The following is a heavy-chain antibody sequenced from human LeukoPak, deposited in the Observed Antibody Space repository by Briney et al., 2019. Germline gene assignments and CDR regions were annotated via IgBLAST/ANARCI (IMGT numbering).Heavy chain of an antibody. CDR1: GFTFRSYA. Sequence: GGSLRLSCAASGFTFRSYAMRWVRQAPGKGLEWVSGISGNGETTYYADSVKGRFTISRDNSKNTLYLQMNSLRAEDTAVYYCAKASEVVIYHWFDPWGQGTLVTVSS. J-gene: IGHJ5*02. CDR2: ISGNGETT. D-gene: IGHD3-22*01. CDR3: AKASEVVIYHWFDP. V-gene: IGHV3-23*01.